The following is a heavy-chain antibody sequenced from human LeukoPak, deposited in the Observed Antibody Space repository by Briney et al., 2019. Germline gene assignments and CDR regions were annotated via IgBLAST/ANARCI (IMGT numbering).Heavy chain of an antibody. CDR1: GFTVSSNY. J-gene: IGHJ4*02. CDR2: IYSGGST. Sequence: GGSLRLSCAASGFTVSSNYMSWVRQAPGKGLEWVSIIYSGGSTYYADSVKGRFTISRDNSKNTLYLQMNSLRAEDTAVYYCAKHGGKTYFDYWGQGTLVTVSS. CDR3: AKHGGKTYFDY. V-gene: IGHV3-53*01.